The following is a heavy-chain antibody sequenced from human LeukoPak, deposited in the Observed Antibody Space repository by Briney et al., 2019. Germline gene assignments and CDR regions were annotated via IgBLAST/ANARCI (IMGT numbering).Heavy chain of an antibody. J-gene: IGHJ6*03. Sequence: SETLSLTCAVYGGSFSGYYWSWIRQPPGKGLEWIGSIYYSGSTYYNPSLKSRVTISVDTSKNQFSLKLSSVTAADTAVYYCARIEYSSSYYYYYMDVWGKGTTVTVSS. CDR3: ARIEYSSSYYYYYMDV. D-gene: IGHD6-6*01. CDR2: IYYSGST. V-gene: IGHV4-34*01. CDR1: GGSFSGYY.